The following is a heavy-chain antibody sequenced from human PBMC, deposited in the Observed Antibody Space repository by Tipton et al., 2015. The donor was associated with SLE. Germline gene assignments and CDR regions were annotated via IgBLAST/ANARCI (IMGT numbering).Heavy chain of an antibody. V-gene: IGHV4-34*01. CDR1: GGSFSGYY. CDR2: INHSGST. CDR3: ARKSHDSSGYYDY. D-gene: IGHD3-22*01. Sequence: LRLSCAVYGGSFSGYYWSWIRQPPGKGLEWIGEINHSGSTNYNPSLKSRVTISVDTSKNQFSLKLSSVTAADTAVYYCARKSHDSSGYYDYWGQGTLVTVSS. J-gene: IGHJ4*02.